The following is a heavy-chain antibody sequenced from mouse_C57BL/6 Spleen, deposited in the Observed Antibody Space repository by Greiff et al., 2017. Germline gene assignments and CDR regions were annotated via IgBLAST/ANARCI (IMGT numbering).Heavy chain of an antibody. D-gene: IGHD2-5*01. Sequence: EVQVVESGGDLVKPGGSLKLSCAASGFTFSSYGMSWVRQTPDKRLEWVATISSGGSYTYYPDSVKGRFTISRDNAKNTLYLQMSSLKSEDTAMYYCARPTIVTPYYFDYWGQGTTLTVSS. CDR1: GFTFSSYG. V-gene: IGHV5-6*01. CDR3: ARPTIVTPYYFDY. J-gene: IGHJ2*01. CDR2: ISSGGSYT.